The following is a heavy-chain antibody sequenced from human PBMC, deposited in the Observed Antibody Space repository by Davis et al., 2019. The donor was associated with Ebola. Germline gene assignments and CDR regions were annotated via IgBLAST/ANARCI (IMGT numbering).Heavy chain of an antibody. J-gene: IGHJ4*02. CDR2: TYYNSKWYN. CDR3: ARGWLRTGFDY. CDR1: GDTVSGNSGA. V-gene: IGHV6-1*01. Sequence: PSETLSLTCAISGDTVSGNSGAWNWIRQSPSRGLEWLGRTYYNSKWYNDYAVSVKSRITINPDTSRNHFSLQLNSVTPEDTAVYYCARGWLRTGFDYWGQGTLVTVSS. D-gene: IGHD3/OR15-3a*01.